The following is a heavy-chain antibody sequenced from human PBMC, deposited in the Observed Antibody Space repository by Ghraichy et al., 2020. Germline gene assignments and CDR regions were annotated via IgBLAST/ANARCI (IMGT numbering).Heavy chain of an antibody. CDR1: GASMSSSH. CDR3: AGHMLGAGGRGF. CDR2: LYARGIS. D-gene: IGHD2-8*01. Sequence: SETLSLTCTVSGASMSSSHWSWIRQPPGKGLEWIGCLYARGISKYNPSLESRVTISEDTSKNQFSLNLNSVSAADTAVYYCAGHMLGAGGRGFWGQGTLVTVSS. V-gene: IGHV4-59*01. J-gene: IGHJ4*02.